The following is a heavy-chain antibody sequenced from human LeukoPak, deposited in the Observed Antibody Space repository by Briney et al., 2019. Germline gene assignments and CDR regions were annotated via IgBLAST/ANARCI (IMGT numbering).Heavy chain of an antibody. Sequence: GESLKISCKGSGYTFTRNWIGWVRQMPGKGLEWMGIIYPGDSDTRYSPSFQGQVTISADKSISTAYLQWSSLRASDTAMYYCARRNYGDYVDVFDMWGQGTMVTVSS. D-gene: IGHD4-17*01. CDR3: ARRNYGDYVDVFDM. V-gene: IGHV5-51*01. CDR2: IYPGDSDT. J-gene: IGHJ3*02. CDR1: GYTFTRNW.